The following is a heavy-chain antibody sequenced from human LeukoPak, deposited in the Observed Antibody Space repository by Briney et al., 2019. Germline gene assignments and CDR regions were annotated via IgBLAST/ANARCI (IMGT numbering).Heavy chain of an antibody. V-gene: IGHV4-39*01. CDR3: ASPHYTNSWTLPYYYYYNMDV. J-gene: IGHJ6*03. D-gene: IGHD3-3*01. CDR1: GGSISSSSYY. CDR2: IYSSGST. Sequence: SETLSLTCTVSGGSISSSSYYWGWIRQPPGQGVEWIVSIYSSGSTYYQPSLKSRVTMSVDTSKNQFSLRLSSVAAADTAVYYCASPHYTNSWTLPYYYYYNMDVWGKGTTVTVSS.